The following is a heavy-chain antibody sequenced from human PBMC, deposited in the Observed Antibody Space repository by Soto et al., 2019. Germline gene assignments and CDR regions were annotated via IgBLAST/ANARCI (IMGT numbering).Heavy chain of an antibody. CDR3: ARDGALSGAVFDE. J-gene: IGHJ4*02. V-gene: IGHV5-51*01. CDR1: GYSFTSYW. Sequence: GESLKISCKGSGYSFTSYWIGWVRQMPGKGLEWMGIIYPGDSDTRYSPSFQGQVTISADKSISTTYLQWSSLKASDTAMYYCARDGALSGAVFDERGQGTPVTVSS. CDR2: IYPGDSDT. D-gene: IGHD2-15*01.